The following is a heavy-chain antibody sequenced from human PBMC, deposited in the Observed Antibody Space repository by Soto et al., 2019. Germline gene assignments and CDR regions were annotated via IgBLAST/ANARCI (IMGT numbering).Heavy chain of an antibody. CDR2: ISGSGDNT. D-gene: IGHD1-1*01. V-gene: IGHV3-23*01. Sequence: PGGSLRLSCAASGFTFTNYAMSWVRQAPGKGLEWVSTISGSGDNTYYADSVKGRFTISRDNSKNTLYLQMNSLRAEDTAVYYCAKGVRATTGTTNWFDPWGQGTLVTVSS. CDR1: GFTFTNYA. J-gene: IGHJ5*02. CDR3: AKGVRATTGTTNWFDP.